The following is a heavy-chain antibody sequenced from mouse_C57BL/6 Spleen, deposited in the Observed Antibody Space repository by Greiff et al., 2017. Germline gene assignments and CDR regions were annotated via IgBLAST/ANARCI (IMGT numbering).Heavy chain of an antibody. D-gene: IGHD1-1*01. CDR2: IDPSDSYT. V-gene: IGHV1-69*01. Sequence: QVQLQQPGAELVMPGASVKLSCKASGYTFTSYWMHWVKQRPGQGLEWIGEIDPSDSYTNYNQKFKGKSTLTVDKSSSTAYMQLSSLTSEDSAVYYCARRGSSIYYAMDYWGQGTSVTVSS. CDR1: GYTFTSYW. J-gene: IGHJ4*01. CDR3: ARRGSSIYYAMDY.